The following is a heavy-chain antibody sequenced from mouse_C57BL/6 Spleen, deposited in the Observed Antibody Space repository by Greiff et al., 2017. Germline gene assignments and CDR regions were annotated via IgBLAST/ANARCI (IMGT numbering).Heavy chain of an antibody. CDR2: LYPGSGNT. CDR1: GYTFTDYY. J-gene: IGHJ2*01. V-gene: IGHV1-76*01. Sequence: QVQLQQSGAELVRPGASVKLSCKASGYTFTDYYINWVKQRPGQGLEWIARLYPGSGNTCYNEKFKGKATLTAEKSSSTAYMQLSSLTSWESAVYFCARGGKGNFDYWGQGTTLTVSS. D-gene: IGHD1-3*01. CDR3: ARGGKGNFDY.